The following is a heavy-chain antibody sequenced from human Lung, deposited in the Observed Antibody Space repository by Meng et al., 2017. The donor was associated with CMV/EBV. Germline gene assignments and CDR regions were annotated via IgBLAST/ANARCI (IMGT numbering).Heavy chain of an antibody. V-gene: IGHV3-21*01. Sequence: SCTTSGLTFSAFSMNWVRQAPGKGLEWVSSISTTSTYIYYADSLKGRFTISRDNAKNSLYLHMNSLRVEDTAVYYCAGFGVTITNGLDVWGQGTTVTVSS. J-gene: IGHJ6*02. CDR3: AGFGVTITNGLDV. CDR1: GLTFSAFS. D-gene: IGHD3-3*01. CDR2: ISTTSTYI.